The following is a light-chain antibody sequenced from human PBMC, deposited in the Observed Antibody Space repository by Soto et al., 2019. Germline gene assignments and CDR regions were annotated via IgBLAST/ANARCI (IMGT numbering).Light chain of an antibody. Sequence: EIVLTQSTGTLSLSPGERATLSCRASQSVTNNYLAWYQRKPGQPPRLLIYGTSYRSTDIPRRFSGSGSGTDFTLTITRLEPEDFAVYYCQQYGSSPPTFGQGTKVEIK. V-gene: IGKV3-20*01. CDR1: QSVTNNY. CDR2: GTS. CDR3: QQYGSSPPT. J-gene: IGKJ1*01.